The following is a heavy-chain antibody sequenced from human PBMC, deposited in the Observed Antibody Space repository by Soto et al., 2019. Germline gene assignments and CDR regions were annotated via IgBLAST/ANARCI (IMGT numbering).Heavy chain of an antibody. J-gene: IGHJ4*02. CDR3: ASLNIAVAGTFGVNPNFDY. Sequence: GGSLRLSCAASGFTFSSYAMHWVRQAPDKGLEWVAVISYDGSNKYYADSVKGRFTISRDNSKNTLYLQMNSLRAEDTAVYYCASLNIAVAGTFGVNPNFDYWGQGTLVTVSS. CDR1: GFTFSSYA. D-gene: IGHD6-19*01. CDR2: ISYDGSNK. V-gene: IGHV3-30-3*01.